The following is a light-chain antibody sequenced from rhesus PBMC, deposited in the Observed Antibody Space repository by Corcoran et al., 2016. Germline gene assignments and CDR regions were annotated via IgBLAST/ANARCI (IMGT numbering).Light chain of an antibody. CDR3: LQHNSYPFT. Sequence: DIQMTQSPSSLSASVGDTVTITCRASQGISNYLNWFQQKPGKAPKLLIYDASTLESGVPSRFSGSVSGTDFTLTINILQPEDFAAYYCLQHNSYPFTFGPGTKLDIK. J-gene: IGKJ3*01. V-gene: IGKV1-28*03. CDR2: DAS. CDR1: QGISNY.